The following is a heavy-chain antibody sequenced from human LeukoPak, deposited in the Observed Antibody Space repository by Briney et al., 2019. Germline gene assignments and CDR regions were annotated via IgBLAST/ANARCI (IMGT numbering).Heavy chain of an antibody. Sequence: GGSLRLSCAASGFTFRSYNFQWVRQAPGKGLEWVSFISSSSSSIYYADSVKGRFTISRDNAKNSLYLQMNSLRAEDTAVYYCAIDQCSGSLAYWGQVALVTVS. CDR2: ISSSSSSI. V-gene: IGHV3-21*01. D-gene: IGHD6-19*01. CDR1: GFTFRSYN. CDR3: AIDQCSGSLAY. J-gene: IGHJ4*02.